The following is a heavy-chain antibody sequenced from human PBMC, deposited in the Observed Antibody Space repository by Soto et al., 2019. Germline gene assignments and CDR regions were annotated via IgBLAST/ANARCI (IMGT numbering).Heavy chain of an antibody. CDR3: ARDLTAAAGPFDP. CDR2: IIPILGIA. CDR1: GGTFSSYT. D-gene: IGHD6-13*01. V-gene: IGHV1-69*04. J-gene: IGHJ5*02. Sequence: SVKVSCKASGGTFSSYTISWVRQAPGQGLEWMGRIIPILGIANYAQKFQGRVTITADKSTSTAYMELSSLRSEDTAVYYCARDLTAAAGPFDPWGQGTLVTVSS.